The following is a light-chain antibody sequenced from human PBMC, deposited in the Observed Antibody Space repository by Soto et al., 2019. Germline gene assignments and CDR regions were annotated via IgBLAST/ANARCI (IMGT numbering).Light chain of an antibody. Sequence: ALTQPASVSGSPGQSITLSCSGTSSDVGGYNYVSWYQQHPGKAPKLIIYEVSNRPSGVSNRFSGSKSGNTASLTISGLQADDEADYYCSSYTTTTTLGVFGGGTQLTVL. V-gene: IGLV2-14*01. CDR1: SSDVGGYNY. CDR2: EVS. J-gene: IGLJ7*01. CDR3: SSYTTTTTLGV.